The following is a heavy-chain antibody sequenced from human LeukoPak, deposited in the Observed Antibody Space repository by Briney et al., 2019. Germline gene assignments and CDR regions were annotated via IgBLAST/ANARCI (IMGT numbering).Heavy chain of an antibody. V-gene: IGHV3-7*01. J-gene: IGHJ4*02. CDR1: GFTFSSYS. Sequence: PGGSLRLSCAASGFTFSSYSMSWVRQAPGKGLEWVANIRQDGSEKHYVDSVKGRFTISRDNAKNSLYLQMNSLRVEDTAVYYCARDPTRTGTYGGKSWGQGTLVTVSS. CDR2: IRQDGSEK. D-gene: IGHD4-23*01. CDR3: ARDPTRTGTYGGKS.